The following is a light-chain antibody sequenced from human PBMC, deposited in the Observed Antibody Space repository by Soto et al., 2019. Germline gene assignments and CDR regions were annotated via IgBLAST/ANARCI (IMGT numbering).Light chain of an antibody. CDR2: GAS. Sequence: EIVLTQSPGTLSLSPGERATLSCRASQSVSSGFLAWYQQKPGQAPRLLIYGASSRATGIPDRFSGSGSGTDFTLTISRLEPEDFAVYYCQQYGSSPWTFGQGTKLEIK. J-gene: IGKJ1*01. V-gene: IGKV3-20*01. CDR1: QSVSSGF. CDR3: QQYGSSPWT.